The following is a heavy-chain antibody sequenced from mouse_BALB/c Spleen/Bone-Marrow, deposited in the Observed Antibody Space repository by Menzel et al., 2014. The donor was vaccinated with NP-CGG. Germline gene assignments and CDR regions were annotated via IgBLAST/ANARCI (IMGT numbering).Heavy chain of an antibody. CDR2: IWSDGST. CDR1: GFSLTSYG. D-gene: IGHD2-12*01. V-gene: IGHV2-6*02. Sequence: VQRVESGPGLVAPSQSQSITCTVSGFSLTSYGVHWVRQPPGKGLEWLVVIWSDGSTTYNSALKSRLSISKDNSKSQVFLKMNSLQTDDTAMYYCARSSPTTWAMDYWGQGTSVTVSS. CDR3: ARSSPTTWAMDY. J-gene: IGHJ4*01.